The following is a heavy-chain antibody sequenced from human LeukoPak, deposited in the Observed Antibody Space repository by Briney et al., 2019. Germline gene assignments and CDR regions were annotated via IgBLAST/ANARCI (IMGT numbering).Heavy chain of an antibody. CDR1: GYTFTSYF. D-gene: IGHD6-25*01. J-gene: IGHJ4*02. V-gene: IGHV1-2*02. CDR3: ARGRPGDYFDY. Sequence: ASVKVSCKASGYTFTSYFIHWVRQAPGQGLEWMGWINPNSGGTSYIQRFQGRVTMTRDTSISTAYMDLSRLRSEDTAVYYCARGRPGDYFDYWGQGTLVTVSS. CDR2: INPNSGGT.